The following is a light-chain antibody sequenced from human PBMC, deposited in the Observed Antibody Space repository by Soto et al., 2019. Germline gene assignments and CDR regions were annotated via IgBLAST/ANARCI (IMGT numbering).Light chain of an antibody. Sequence: ENVLTQSPGTLSLSPGERATLSCRASQSVSSSHLAWYQQKPGQTPRLLIYHASNRATGIPDRFSGSGSGTDFTLTISRLEPEDFVVYYCQQYGDSLLTFGGGTKVEIK. J-gene: IGKJ4*01. CDR1: QSVSSSH. CDR2: HAS. CDR3: QQYGDSLLT. V-gene: IGKV3-20*01.